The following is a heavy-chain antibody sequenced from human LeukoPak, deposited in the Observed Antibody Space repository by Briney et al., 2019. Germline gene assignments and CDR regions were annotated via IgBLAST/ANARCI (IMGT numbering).Heavy chain of an antibody. Sequence: SETLSLTCAVSGASISGSGYYLGWIRQPPGKGLEWFGNIYYTGSTYYNASLQTRVTISIDMSKNQFSLRLSSVTAADTAMYYCATSRQLLDNWFDPWGQGTLVAVSS. V-gene: IGHV4-39*01. J-gene: IGHJ5*02. CDR3: ATSRQLLDNWFDP. D-gene: IGHD2-2*01. CDR2: IYYTGST. CDR1: GASISGSGYY.